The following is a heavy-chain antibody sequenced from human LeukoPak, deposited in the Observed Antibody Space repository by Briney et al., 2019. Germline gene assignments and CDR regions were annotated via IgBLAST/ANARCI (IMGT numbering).Heavy chain of an antibody. J-gene: IGHJ4*02. CDR3: ARDILTKQAYCGYDN. CDR2: ISSSSNTI. D-gene: IGHD2-21*01. V-gene: IGHV3-48*02. Sequence: PGGSLRLSCAASGFTFSSYSMNWVRQAPGKGLEWVSYISSSSNTIYYADSVKGRFTISRDNAKNSLYLQMNSLRDEDTAVYYCARDILTKQAYCGYDNWGQGTLVTVSS. CDR1: GFTFSSYS.